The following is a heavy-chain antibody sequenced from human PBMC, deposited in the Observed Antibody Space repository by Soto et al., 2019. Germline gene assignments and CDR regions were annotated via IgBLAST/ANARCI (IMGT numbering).Heavy chain of an antibody. Sequence: SLRLSCAASGFTFSSYAMSWVRQAPGKGLEWVSAISGSGGSTYYADSVKGRFTISRDNSKNTLYLQMNSLRAEDTAVYYCAKELVVVITTGNWFDPWGQGTLVTVSS. J-gene: IGHJ5*02. CDR3: AKELVVVITTGNWFDP. CDR2: ISGSGGST. D-gene: IGHD3-22*01. V-gene: IGHV3-23*01. CDR1: GFTFSSYA.